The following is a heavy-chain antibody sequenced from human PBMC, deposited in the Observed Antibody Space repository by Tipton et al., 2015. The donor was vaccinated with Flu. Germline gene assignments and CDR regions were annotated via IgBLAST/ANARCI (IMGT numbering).Heavy chain of an antibody. CDR2: IKQDESEK. CDR1: GFTFSSYW. D-gene: IGHD3-16*01. CDR3: ARLGLPDH. V-gene: IGHV3-7*01. Sequence: SLRLSCAASGFTFSSYWMSWVRQTPGKGLEWVANIKQDESEKYYVDSVKGRFTISRDNAKNSLYLQMTSLRAEDTAVYFCARLGLPDHWGQGTLVNVSS. J-gene: IGHJ4*02.